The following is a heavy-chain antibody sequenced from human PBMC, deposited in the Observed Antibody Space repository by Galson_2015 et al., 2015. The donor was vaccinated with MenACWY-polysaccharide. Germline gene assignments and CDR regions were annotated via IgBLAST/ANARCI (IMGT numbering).Heavy chain of an antibody. CDR2: IRSSGTNT. V-gene: IGHV3-23*01. CDR1: GFTFTSYA. CDR3: AKDSTDFWSVAGRFDH. Sequence: SLRLSCAASGFTFTSYAMSWVRQAPGKGLEWVSAIRSSGTNTYYADSVKSRFTISRDNSKNTLYLQMYSLRAEDTAVYYCAKDSTDFWSVAGRFDHWGQGTLVTVSS. J-gene: IGHJ5*02. D-gene: IGHD3-3*01.